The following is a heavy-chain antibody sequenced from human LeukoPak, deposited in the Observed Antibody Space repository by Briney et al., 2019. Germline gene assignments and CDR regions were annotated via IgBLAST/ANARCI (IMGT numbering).Heavy chain of an antibody. CDR3: AKDQRAVAATPDY. CDR1: GFTFSLYG. D-gene: IGHD2-15*01. J-gene: IGHJ4*02. CDR2: ISYDGNNK. V-gene: IGHV3-30*18. Sequence: GGSLRLSCAASGFTFSLYGIHWVRQAPGKGLEWVAVISYDGNNKYYADSVKGRFTISRDNSKNTVYLQMNSLRDEDTAVYYCAKDQRAVAATPDYWGQGTLVTVSS.